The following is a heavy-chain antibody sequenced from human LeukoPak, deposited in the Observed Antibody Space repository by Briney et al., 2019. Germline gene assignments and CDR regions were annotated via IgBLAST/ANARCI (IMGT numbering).Heavy chain of an antibody. CDR3: ARVSSSWYAYYFDY. CDR1: GYTFTSYA. D-gene: IGHD6-13*01. CDR2: INAGNGNT. Sequence: ASVKVPCKASGYTFTSYAMHWVRQAPGQRLEWMGWINAGNGNTKYSQEFQGRVTITRDTSASTAYMELSSLRSEDMAVYYCARVSSSWYAYYFDYWGQGTLVTVSS. V-gene: IGHV1-3*03. J-gene: IGHJ4*02.